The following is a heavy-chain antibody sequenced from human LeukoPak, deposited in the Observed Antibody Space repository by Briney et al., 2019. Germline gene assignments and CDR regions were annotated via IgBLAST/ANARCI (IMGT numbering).Heavy chain of an antibody. V-gene: IGHV3-7*01. CDR3: ARVRTEWYIDL. D-gene: IGHD2-8*02. CDR2: IRQDGDEK. Sequence: GGSLRLSCAGSGFTFNSHWMTWVRQAPGMGLEWVGNIRQDGDEKFYADSVSGRFTISRDNAKNSLYLHLNSLRAEDTAIYYCARVRTEWYIDLWGRGTLVTVSP. CDR1: GFTFNSHW. J-gene: IGHJ2*01.